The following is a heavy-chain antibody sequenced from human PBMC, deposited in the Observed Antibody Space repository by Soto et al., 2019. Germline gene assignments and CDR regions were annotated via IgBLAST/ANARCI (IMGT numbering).Heavy chain of an antibody. V-gene: IGHV1-8*01. CDR2: MNPNSGNT. CDR1: GYTFTSYD. CDR3: ERGDYSSGWYPIENYYYYMDV. Sequence: GASVKVSCKASGYTFTSYDIKWVRQATGQGLEWMGWMNPNSGNTGYAQKFQGRVTMTRNTSISTTYMELSSLRSEDTAVYYCERGDYSSGWYPIENYYYYMDVWGKGTTVTVSS. D-gene: IGHD6-19*01. J-gene: IGHJ6*03.